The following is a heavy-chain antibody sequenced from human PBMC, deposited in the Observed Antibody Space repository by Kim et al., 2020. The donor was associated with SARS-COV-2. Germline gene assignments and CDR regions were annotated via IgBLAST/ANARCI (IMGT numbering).Heavy chain of an antibody. D-gene: IGHD6-13*01. CDR2: LSNTGGTT. V-gene: IGHV3-23*01. Sequence: GGSLRLSCAASGFTFSSYAMSWVRQAPGAGLEWVSSLSNTGGTTYYAGSVRGRFTISRDNSKNILYLQMNSLRAEDTATYYCAKKFVVIAAAGHLDYRGQGTLVTVSS. CDR3: AKKFVVIAAAGHLDY. J-gene: IGHJ4*02. CDR1: GFTFSSYA.